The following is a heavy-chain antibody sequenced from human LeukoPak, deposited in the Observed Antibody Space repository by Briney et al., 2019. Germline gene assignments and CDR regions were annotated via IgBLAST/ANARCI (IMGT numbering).Heavy chain of an antibody. D-gene: IGHD5-24*01. J-gene: IGHJ4*02. Sequence: GGSLRLSCSASGFTFTSSAMTWVRQAPGTGLEWVSAINARGGDIYYADSVKGRFTISRDIFKNTLYLQMSSLRAEDTAVYYCAKREGPNNGPIDSWGQGTLVTVSS. V-gene: IGHV3-23*01. CDR1: GFTFTSSA. CDR3: AKREGPNNGPIDS. CDR2: INARGGDI.